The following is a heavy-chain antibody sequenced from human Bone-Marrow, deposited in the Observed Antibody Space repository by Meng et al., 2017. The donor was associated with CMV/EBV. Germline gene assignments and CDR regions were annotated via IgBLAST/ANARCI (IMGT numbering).Heavy chain of an antibody. CDR3: ARDRIRRAVAVAGHQEN. CDR2: ISSDGSNK. CDR1: GFTFSNYA. J-gene: IGHJ4*02. V-gene: IGHV3-30*04. Sequence: GGSLRLSCAASGFTFSNYAMYWVRQAPGKGLECVAVISSDGSNKFYADSVKGRFTISRDNSKNMLYLEMSSLRAEDTAVHYCARDRIRRAVAVAGHQENWGQGTLVTVSS. D-gene: IGHD6-19*01.